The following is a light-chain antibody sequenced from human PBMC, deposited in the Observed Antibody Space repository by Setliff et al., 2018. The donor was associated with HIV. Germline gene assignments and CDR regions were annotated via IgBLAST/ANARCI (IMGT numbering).Light chain of an antibody. J-gene: IGLJ1*01. V-gene: IGLV2-14*03. CDR2: DVN. Sequence: LTQPASVSGSPGQSIIISCTGTSSDVGGYNYVSWYQQHPGKAPKLMIYDVNNRPSGVSNRFSGSKSGNTASLTISGLQAEDEADYYCSSYTSSSTLVYVFGSGTKVTVL. CDR1: SSDVGGYNY. CDR3: SSYTSSSTLVYV.